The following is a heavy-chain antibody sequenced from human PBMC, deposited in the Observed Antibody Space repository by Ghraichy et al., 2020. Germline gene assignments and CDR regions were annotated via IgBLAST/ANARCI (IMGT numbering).Heavy chain of an antibody. V-gene: IGHV3-48*03. Sequence: GESLNISCAASGFTFSSYEMNWVRQAPGKGLEWVSYISSSGSTIYYADSVKGRFTISRDNAKNSLYLQMNSLRAEDTAVYYCARDQGDYGVYYFDYWGQGTLVTVSS. CDR3: ARDQGDYGVYYFDY. J-gene: IGHJ4*02. D-gene: IGHD4-17*01. CDR2: ISSSGSTI. CDR1: GFTFSSYE.